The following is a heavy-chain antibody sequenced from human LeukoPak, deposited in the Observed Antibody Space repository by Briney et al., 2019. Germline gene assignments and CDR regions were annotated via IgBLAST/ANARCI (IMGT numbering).Heavy chain of an antibody. Sequence: GGALRLSCAASGFTFSSYAMHWVRQAPGKGLEGVAVISYDGSNKYYADSVQGRFTISRDNSKNTLYLQMNSLRAEDTAVYYCYVYCSSTSCYPLDYWGQGTLVTVSS. V-gene: IGHV3-30-3*01. CDR2: ISYDGSNK. D-gene: IGHD2-2*01. CDR3: YVYCSSTSCYPLDY. J-gene: IGHJ4*02. CDR1: GFTFSSYA.